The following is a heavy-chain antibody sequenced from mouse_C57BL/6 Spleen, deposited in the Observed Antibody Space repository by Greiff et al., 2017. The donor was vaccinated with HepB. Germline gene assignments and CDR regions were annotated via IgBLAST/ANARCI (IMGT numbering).Heavy chain of an antibody. Sequence: QVQLQQSGAELVRPGASVTLSCKASGYTFTDYEMHWVKQTPVHGLEWIGAIDPETGGTAYNQKFKGKAILTADKSSSTAYMELRSLTSEDSAVYYCTNYDGYYPRIYWGQGTLVTVSA. CDR2: IDPETGGT. CDR3: TNYDGYYPRIY. CDR1: GYTFTDYE. V-gene: IGHV1-15*01. D-gene: IGHD2-3*01. J-gene: IGHJ3*01.